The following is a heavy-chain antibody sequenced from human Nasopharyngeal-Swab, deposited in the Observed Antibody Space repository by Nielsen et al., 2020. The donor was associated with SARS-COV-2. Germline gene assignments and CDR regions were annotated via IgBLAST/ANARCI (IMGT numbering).Heavy chain of an antibody. V-gene: IGHV3-64*04. D-gene: IGHD5-24*01. CDR2: ISSNGGST. J-gene: IGHJ4*02. CDR3: ARARDGYNLAY. Sequence: WIRQPPGKGLEYVSAISSNGGSTYYADSVKGRFTISRDNSKNTLYLQMNSLRAEDTAVYYCARARDGYNLAYWGQGTLVTVSS.